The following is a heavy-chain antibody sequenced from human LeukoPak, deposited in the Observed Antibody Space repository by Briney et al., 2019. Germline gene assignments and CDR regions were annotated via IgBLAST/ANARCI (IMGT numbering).Heavy chain of an antibody. V-gene: IGHV4-59*01. Sequence: SETLSLTCSVSGGSIRSYYWSWIRQPPGKGLEWIGYIYYSGSTNYNPSLKSRVTVSVDTSKNQFSLKLSSVTAADTAIYYCARGQLGDGYNFDYWGQGTLVTVSP. CDR3: ARGQLGDGYNFDY. CDR2: IYYSGST. D-gene: IGHD5-24*01. CDR1: GGSIRSYY. J-gene: IGHJ4*02.